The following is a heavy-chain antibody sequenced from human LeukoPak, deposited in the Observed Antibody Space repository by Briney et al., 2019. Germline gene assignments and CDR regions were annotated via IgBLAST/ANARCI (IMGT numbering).Heavy chain of an antibody. CDR2: ISYDGSNK. V-gene: IGHV3-30-3*01. CDR1: GFTFSSYA. CDR3: ARVQTEEKYYYYYYGMDV. J-gene: IGHJ6*02. Sequence: GRSLRLSCAASGFTFSSYAMHWVRQAPGNGLEWVAVISYDGSNKYYADSVKGRFTISRDNSKNTLYLQMNSLRAEDTAVYYCARVQTEEKYYYYYYGMDVWGQGTTVTVSS. D-gene: IGHD4-11*01.